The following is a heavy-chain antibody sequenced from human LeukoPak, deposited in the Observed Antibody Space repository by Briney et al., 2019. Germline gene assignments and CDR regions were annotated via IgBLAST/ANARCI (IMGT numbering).Heavy chain of an antibody. CDR2: IIPIFGTA. Sequence: GASVKVSCKASGGTFSSYAISWVRQAPGQGLEWMGGIIPIFGTANYAQKFQGRVTITTDESTSTAYMELSSLRSEDTAVYYCARGYFDWLPYFLDYWGREPWSPSPQ. CDR3: ARGYFDWLPYFLDY. V-gene: IGHV1-69*05. D-gene: IGHD3-9*01. J-gene: IGHJ4*02. CDR1: GGTFSSYA.